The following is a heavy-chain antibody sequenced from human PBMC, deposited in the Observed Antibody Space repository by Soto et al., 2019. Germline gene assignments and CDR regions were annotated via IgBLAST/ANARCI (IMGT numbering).Heavy chain of an antibody. V-gene: IGHV3-20*01. D-gene: IGHD2-15*01. CDR1: GFTFDDYG. J-gene: IGHJ5*02. CDR3: ARNSHCSGGSCYSVFDP. CDR2: INWNGGST. Sequence: GGSLRLSCAASGFTFDDYGMSWVRQAPGKGLEWVSGINWNGGSTGYADSVKGRFTISRDNAKNSLYLQMNSLRAEDTALYHCARNSHCSGGSCYSVFDPWGQGTLVTVSS.